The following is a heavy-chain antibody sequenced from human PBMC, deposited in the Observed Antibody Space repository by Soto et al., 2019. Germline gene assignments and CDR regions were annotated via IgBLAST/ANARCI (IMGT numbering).Heavy chain of an antibody. V-gene: IGHV4-30-2*01. CDR3: ARGMTTVTTLDY. J-gene: IGHJ4*02. CDR1: GGSISSGGYS. Sequence: QLQLQESGSVLVKPSQTLSLTCAVSGGSISSGGYSWSWIRQPPGKGLEWIGYIYHSGSTYYNPSLKSRVTISVDSSKKQFSLKLSSVTAADTAVYYCARGMTTVTTLDYWGQGTLVTVS. D-gene: IGHD4-17*01. CDR2: IYHSGST.